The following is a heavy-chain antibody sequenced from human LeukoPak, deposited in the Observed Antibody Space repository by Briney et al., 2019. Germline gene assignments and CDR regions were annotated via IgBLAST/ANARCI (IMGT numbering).Heavy chain of an antibody. Sequence: SVKVSCKASGYTFTGYYVHWVRQAPGQGLEWMGQIIPVFDTTYYEQKMQGRVTITADQSTSTVYMELSNLRSDDTGVYYRTRAGRSISMVFFVWGQGTLVTVSS. V-gene: IGHV1-69*13. D-gene: IGHD2-8*01. CDR1: GYTFTGYY. CDR3: TRAGRSISMVFFV. J-gene: IGHJ4*02. CDR2: IIPVFDTT.